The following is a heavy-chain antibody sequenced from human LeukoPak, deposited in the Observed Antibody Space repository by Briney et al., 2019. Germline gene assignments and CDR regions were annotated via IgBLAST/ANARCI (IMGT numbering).Heavy chain of an antibody. J-gene: IGHJ4*02. CDR3: AKAPGTITMIVVVNFDY. CDR1: GFTFSSYA. V-gene: IGHV3-23*01. CDR2: ISGSGGST. Sequence: GGSLRLSCAASGFTFSSYAMSWVRQAPGKGLEWVSAISGSGGSTYYADSVKGRFTISRDNSRNTLYLQMNSLRAEDTAVYYCAKAPGTITMIVVVNFDYWGQGTLVTVSS. D-gene: IGHD3-22*01.